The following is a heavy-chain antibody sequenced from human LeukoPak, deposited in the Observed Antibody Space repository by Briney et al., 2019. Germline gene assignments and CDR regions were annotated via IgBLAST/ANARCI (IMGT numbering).Heavy chain of an antibody. Sequence: ASVKVSCKASGGTFSSYAISWVRQATGQGLEWMGWMNPNSGNTGYAQKFQGRVTMTRNTSISTAYMELSSLRSEDTAVYYCARGGYSYASDYWGQGTLVTVSS. V-gene: IGHV1-8*02. D-gene: IGHD5-18*01. CDR1: GGTFSSYA. CDR3: ARGGYSYASDY. J-gene: IGHJ4*02. CDR2: MNPNSGNT.